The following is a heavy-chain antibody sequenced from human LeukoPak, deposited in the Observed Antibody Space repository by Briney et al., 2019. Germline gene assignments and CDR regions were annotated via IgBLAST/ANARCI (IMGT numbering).Heavy chain of an antibody. V-gene: IGHV1-69*04. CDR1: GGTFSNYA. CDR2: IIPLLGIA. CDR3: ARDQPGSGHVSTH. Sequence: SVKVSCKASGGTFSNYAINWVRQAPGQGLEWMGRIIPLLGIANYAQKFQGRVTIIADKSTSTAYMELSSLRSEDTAVFYCARDQPGSGHVSTHWGQGTLVTVSS. J-gene: IGHJ4*02. D-gene: IGHD2-15*01.